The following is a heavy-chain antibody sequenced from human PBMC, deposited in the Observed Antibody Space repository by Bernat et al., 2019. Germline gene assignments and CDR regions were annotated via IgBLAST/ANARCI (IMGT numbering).Heavy chain of an antibody. Sequence: QITLKESGPTLVKPTQTLTLTCTFSGFSLSTSGVGVGWIRQPPGKALEWLALTYWDDDKRYSPSLKSRLTITKDTSKNQVVLTMTNMDPVDTATYCGAHSGRYCSSTSCYYYFDYWGQGTLVTVSS. J-gene: IGHJ4*02. CDR3: AHSGRYCSSTSCYYYFDY. V-gene: IGHV2-5*02. D-gene: IGHD2-2*01. CDR1: GFSLSTSGVG. CDR2: TYWDDDK.